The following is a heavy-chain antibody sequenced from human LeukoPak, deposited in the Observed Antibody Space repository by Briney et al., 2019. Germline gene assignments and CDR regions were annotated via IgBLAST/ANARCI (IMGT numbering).Heavy chain of an antibody. V-gene: IGHV3-66*01. CDR1: GFTFSSYW. CDR3: ARAAVATLLNY. D-gene: IGHD6-19*01. J-gene: IGHJ4*02. CDR2: IYSGGST. Sequence: GGSLRLSCAASGFTFSSYWMSWVRQAPGKGLEWVSVIYSGGSTYYADSVKGRFTISRDNSKSTLYIQMNSLRAEDTAVYYCARAAVATLLNYWGQGTLVTVSS.